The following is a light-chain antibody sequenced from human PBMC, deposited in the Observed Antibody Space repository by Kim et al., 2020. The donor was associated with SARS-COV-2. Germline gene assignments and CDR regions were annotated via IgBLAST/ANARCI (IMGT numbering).Light chain of an antibody. CDR1: QDISSV. Sequence: ASTGDRVPISCRARQDISSVSAWYQQQPGKAPKLMIYAASTLQSGVPSRFSGSGSGTDFPLTISCLQSEDFATYYCQQYYSYPRTFGQGTKVDIK. CDR3: QQYYSYPRT. J-gene: IGKJ1*01. V-gene: IGKV1-8*01. CDR2: AAS.